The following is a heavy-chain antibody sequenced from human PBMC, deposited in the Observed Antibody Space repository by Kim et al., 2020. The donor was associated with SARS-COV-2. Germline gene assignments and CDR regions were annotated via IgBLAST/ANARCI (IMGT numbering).Heavy chain of an antibody. CDR1: GFTFSSYE. J-gene: IGHJ4*02. V-gene: IGHV3-48*03. CDR2: ISTSASTI. Sequence: GGSLRLSCAASGFTFSSYEMNWVRQAPGKGLEGVSYISTSASTIYYADSVKGRFTISRDNAKNSLYLQMNSLRAEDTAVYYCARGKSGSYFDYWGQGTLGTVSS. D-gene: IGHD1-26*01. CDR3: ARGKSGSYFDY.